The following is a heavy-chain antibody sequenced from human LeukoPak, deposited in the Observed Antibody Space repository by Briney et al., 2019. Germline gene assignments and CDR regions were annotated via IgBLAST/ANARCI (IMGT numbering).Heavy chain of an antibody. Sequence: GSLRLSCAASGFTFSSYSMNWVRQAPGKGLEWVSSISSSSSYIYYADSVKGRFTISRDNAKNSPYLQMNSLRAEDTAVYYCARPQTRGARGWYFDLWGRGTLVTVSS. D-gene: IGHD1-26*01. CDR1: GFTFSSYS. CDR2: ISSSSSYI. CDR3: ARPQTRGARGWYFDL. J-gene: IGHJ2*01. V-gene: IGHV3-21*01.